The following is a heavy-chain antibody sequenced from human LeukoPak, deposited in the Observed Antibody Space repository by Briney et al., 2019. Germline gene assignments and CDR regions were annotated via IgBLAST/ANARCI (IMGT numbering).Heavy chain of an antibody. CDR2: NSAYNGNT. J-gene: IGHJ3*02. Sequence: ASVKVSCKASGYTLTRYGIHWVRQAPGQRLEWMGWNSAYNGNTNNTQKLPGRVPMPTDPSTSKAYMELGSLGSDDTAVYYGARGGGIVVVPDDAFDIWGQGTMVTVSS. CDR1: GYTLTRYG. D-gene: IGHD2-2*01. CDR3: ARGGGIVVVPDDAFDI. V-gene: IGHV1-18*04.